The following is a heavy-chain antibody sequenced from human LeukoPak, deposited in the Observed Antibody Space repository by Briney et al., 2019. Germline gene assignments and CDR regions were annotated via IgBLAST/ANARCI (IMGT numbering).Heavy chain of an antibody. CDR1: GFTFSSYA. V-gene: IGHV3-23*01. J-gene: IGHJ4*02. CDR2: ISGSGGST. Sequence: GGSLRLSCAASGFTFSSYAMSWVHQAPGKGLEWVSAISGSGGSTYYADSVKGRFTISRDNSKNTQYLQMNSLRAEDTAVYYCAKVPKGTVTGPVDYWGQGTLVTVSS. CDR3: AKVPKGTVTGPVDY. D-gene: IGHD4-11*01.